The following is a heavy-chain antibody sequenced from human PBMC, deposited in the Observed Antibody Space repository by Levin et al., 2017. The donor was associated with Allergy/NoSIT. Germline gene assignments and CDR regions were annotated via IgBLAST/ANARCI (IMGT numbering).Heavy chain of an antibody. Sequence: GGSLRLSCEVSGFTFSDYAMQWFRQVTGRGLEWVSAIGPTGDTSYAGSVKGRFTISRENARNSLYLQMNSLRVGDTAVYYCAREPGGGWPTYNWFDPWGQGTLVTVSS. V-gene: IGHV3-13*01. J-gene: IGHJ5*02. D-gene: IGHD6-19*01. CDR2: IGPTGDT. CDR3: AREPGGGWPTYNWFDP. CDR1: GFTFSDYA.